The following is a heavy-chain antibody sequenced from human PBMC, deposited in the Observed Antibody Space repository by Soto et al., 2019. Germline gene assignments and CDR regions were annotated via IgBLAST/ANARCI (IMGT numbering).Heavy chain of an antibody. CDR1: GFTFSSYA. V-gene: IGHV3-23*01. J-gene: IGHJ6*02. Sequence: GGSLRLSCAASGFTFSSYAMSWVRQAPGKGLEWVSAISGSGGSTYYADSVKGRFTISRDNSENTLYLQMNSLRAEDTAVYYCAKLRGTGDYYYYGMDVWGQGTTVTVSS. CDR3: AKLRGTGDYYYYGMDV. D-gene: IGHD7-27*01. CDR2: ISGSGGST.